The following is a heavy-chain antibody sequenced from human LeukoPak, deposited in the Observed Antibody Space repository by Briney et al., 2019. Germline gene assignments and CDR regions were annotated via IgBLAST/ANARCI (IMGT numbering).Heavy chain of an antibody. J-gene: IGHJ4*02. CDR3: AKRSVGYDFWSGVDY. CDR2: ISNTGGST. CDR1: GFSFNTYA. Sequence: GGSLRLSCAASGFSFNTYAMSWVRQAPGKGLEWVSAISNTGGSTYYADSVKGRFTISRDKSKNTLSLQMNSLRAEDTAVYYCAKRSVGYDFWSGVDYWGQGTRVTVSS. D-gene: IGHD3-3*01. V-gene: IGHV3-23*01.